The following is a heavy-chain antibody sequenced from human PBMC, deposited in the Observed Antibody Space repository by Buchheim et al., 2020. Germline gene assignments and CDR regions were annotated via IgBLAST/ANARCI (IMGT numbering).Heavy chain of an antibody. Sequence: EVQLVESGGGLVQPGGSLRRSCAASGFTFSAYSMDWVRQAPGKGLEWVSYISSSSNTMYYADSVKGRFTISRDNAKNSLFLQMNSLRAEDTAVYYCARDWYDTGAYHFDYWGQGTL. CDR3: ARDWYDTGAYHFDY. V-gene: IGHV3-48*01. D-gene: IGHD3-22*01. CDR2: ISSSSNTM. CDR1: GFTFSAYS. J-gene: IGHJ4*02.